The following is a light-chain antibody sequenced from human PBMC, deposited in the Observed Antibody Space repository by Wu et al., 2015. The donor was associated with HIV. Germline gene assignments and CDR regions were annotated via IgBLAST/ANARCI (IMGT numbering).Light chain of an antibody. CDR3: QKYNTAPWT. J-gene: IGKJ1*01. CDR2: GAS. Sequence: EIVMTQSPATLSVSPGESVTLSCRASQSVGSNLAWYQQKPGQAPRLLISGASTRATGVPARFSGSGSGTDFTLTISSLQSEDVATYYCQKYNTAPWTFGQGTKVE. V-gene: IGKV3-15*01. CDR1: QSVGSN.